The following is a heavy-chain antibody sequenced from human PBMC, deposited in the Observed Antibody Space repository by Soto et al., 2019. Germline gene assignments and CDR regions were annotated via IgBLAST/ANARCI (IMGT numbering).Heavy chain of an antibody. V-gene: IGHV4-61*01. CDR2: IYYSGST. CDR3: AKTGYSSYDSALAFDY. D-gene: IGHD5-12*01. Sequence: PSETLSLTCTVSGGSVSSGSYYWSWIRQPPGKGLEWIGYIYYSGSTNYNPSLKSRVTISVDTSKNQFSLKLSSVTAADTAVYYCAKTGYSSYDSALAFDYWGQGTLVTVSS. J-gene: IGHJ4*02. CDR1: GGSVSSGSYY.